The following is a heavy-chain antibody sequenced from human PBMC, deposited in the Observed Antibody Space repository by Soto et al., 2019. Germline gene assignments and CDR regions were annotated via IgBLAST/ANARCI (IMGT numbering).Heavy chain of an antibody. J-gene: IGHJ6*03. CDR3: QSATARYYYYYMDV. Sequence: ESGGGLVQPGGSLRLSCAASGFTFSSYWMSWVRQAPGKGLEWVANIKQDGSEKYYVDSVKGRFTISRDNAKNSLYLQMNSLRAEDTAVYYCQSATARYYYYYMDVWGKGTTVTVSS. V-gene: IGHV3-7*01. CDR2: IKQDGSEK. D-gene: IGHD4-4*01. CDR1: GFTFSSYW.